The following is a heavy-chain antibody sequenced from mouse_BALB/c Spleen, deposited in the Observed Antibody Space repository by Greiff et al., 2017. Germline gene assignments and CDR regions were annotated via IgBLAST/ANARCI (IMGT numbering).Heavy chain of an antibody. D-gene: IGHD1-1*01. CDR3: AREYYGTNWYFDG. CDR1: GFSLTGYG. CDR2: IWGDGST. V-gene: IGHV2-6-7*01. J-gene: IGHJ1*01. Sequence: QVQLKESGPGLVAPSQSLSITCTVSGFSLTGYGVNWVRQPPGKGLEWLGMIWGDGSTDYNSALKSRLSISKDNSKSQVFLKMNSLQTDDTARYYCAREYYGTNWYFDGWGAGTTVTVSS.